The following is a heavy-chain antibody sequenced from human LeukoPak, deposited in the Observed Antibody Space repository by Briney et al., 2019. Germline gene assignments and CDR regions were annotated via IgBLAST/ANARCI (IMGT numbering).Heavy chain of an antibody. Sequence: SETLSLTCAVYGGSFSGYYWSWIRQPPGKGLEWIGEINHSGSTNYNPSLKSRVTISVDTSKNQFSLKLSSVTAADTAVYYCARAVYGGNFLGYWGQGTLVTVSS. CDR3: ARAVYGGNFLGY. J-gene: IGHJ4*02. CDR1: GGSFSGYY. V-gene: IGHV4-34*01. CDR2: INHSGST. D-gene: IGHD4-23*01.